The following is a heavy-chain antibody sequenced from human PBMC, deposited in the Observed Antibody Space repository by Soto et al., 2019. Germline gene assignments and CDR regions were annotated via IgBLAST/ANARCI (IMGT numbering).Heavy chain of an antibody. Sequence: QVQLVESGGGVVQPGRSLRLSCAASGFSFSKYGMHWVRQAPGKGLEWGAVTSYDGFNKYYADSVKGRFTISRDNSKKTRYLQMNSLRVEDTSVYYCAKVVVGPAISYYYGMDVWGQGTTVTVSS. D-gene: IGHD1-26*01. CDR2: TSYDGFNK. V-gene: IGHV3-30*18. J-gene: IGHJ6*02. CDR1: GFSFSKYG. CDR3: AKVVVGPAISYYYGMDV.